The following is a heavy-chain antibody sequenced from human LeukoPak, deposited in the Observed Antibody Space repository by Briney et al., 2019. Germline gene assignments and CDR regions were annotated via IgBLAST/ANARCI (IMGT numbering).Heavy chain of an antibody. J-gene: IGHJ4*02. V-gene: IGHV3-23*01. CDR1: GFTFSGYA. CDR2: ISGSGGST. D-gene: IGHD3-3*01. CDR3: AKVEDFWSGYYVDY. Sequence: GGSLRLSCAASGFTFSGYAMSWVRQAPGKGLEWVSAISGSGGSTYYADSVKGRFTISRDNSKNTLYLQMNSLRAEDTAVYYCAKVEDFWSGYYVDYWGQGTLVTVSS.